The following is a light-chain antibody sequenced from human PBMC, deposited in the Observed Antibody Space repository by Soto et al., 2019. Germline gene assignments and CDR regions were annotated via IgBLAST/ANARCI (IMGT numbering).Light chain of an antibody. V-gene: IGKV3-20*01. CDR2: GAS. CDR1: QSIGGNF. Sequence: EIVLPQSPGTLSLSPGAGATLSCRASQSIGGNFLAWYQQRRGQAPRLLIHGASNRATDIPDRFSGSGSGTEFTLTISSLQPDDFATYYCQQYDSFSVTFGQGTKVDIK. J-gene: IGKJ1*01. CDR3: QQYDSFSVT.